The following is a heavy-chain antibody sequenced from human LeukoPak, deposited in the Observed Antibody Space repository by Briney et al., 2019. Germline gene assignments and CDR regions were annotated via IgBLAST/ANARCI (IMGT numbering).Heavy chain of an antibody. J-gene: IGHJ6*02. CDR1: GGTFSSYA. Sequence: SVKVSCKASGGTFSSYAISWVRQAPGQGLEWMGGIIPIFGTANYAQKFQGRVTITADESTSTAYMELSRLRSEDTAVYYCVLSLWFGTLGYYGMDVWGQGTAVTVSS. CDR2: IIPIFGTA. V-gene: IGHV1-69*01. D-gene: IGHD3-10*01. CDR3: VLSLWFGTLGYYGMDV.